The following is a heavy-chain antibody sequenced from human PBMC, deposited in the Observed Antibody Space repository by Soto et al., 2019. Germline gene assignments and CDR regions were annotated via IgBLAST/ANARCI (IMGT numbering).Heavy chain of an antibody. Sequence: SETLSLTCTVSGGSISSSSYYWGWIRQPPGKGLEWIGSIYYSGSTYYNPSLKSRVTISVDTSKNQFSLKLSSVTAADTAVYYCARLNPVGYDYIWGSYRQGPVESYWGQGTLVTVSS. CDR1: GGSISSSSYY. V-gene: IGHV4-39*01. J-gene: IGHJ4*02. CDR3: ARLNPVGYDYIWGSYRQGPVESY. D-gene: IGHD3-16*02. CDR2: IYYSGST.